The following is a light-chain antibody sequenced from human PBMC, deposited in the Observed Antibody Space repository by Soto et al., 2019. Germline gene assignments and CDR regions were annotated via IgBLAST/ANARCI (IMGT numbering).Light chain of an antibody. V-gene: IGLV2-14*01. CDR3: SSYTLRNTLVL. CDR1: SSDVGGYNF. J-gene: IGLJ3*02. Sequence: QSALTQPASVSGSPGQSITISCTGTSSDVGGYNFVSWYQQQPGKAPRLIIYEVSSRPSGVSYRFSGSKSGNTASLTISGLQAEDEADYYCSSYTLRNTLVLFGGGTKVTVL. CDR2: EVS.